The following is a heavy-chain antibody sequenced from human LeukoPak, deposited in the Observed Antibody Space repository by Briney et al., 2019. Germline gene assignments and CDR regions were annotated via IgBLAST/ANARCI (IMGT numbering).Heavy chain of an antibody. V-gene: IGHV4-61*02. CDR3: ASWYYDSSGYRFDY. CDR1: GASLSSGSYY. J-gene: IGHJ4*02. D-gene: IGHD3-22*01. CDR2: IYTSGST. Sequence: SETLSLTCTVSGASLSSGSYYWSWIRQPAGKGLEWIGRIYTSGSTYYNPSLKSRVTMSVDTSKNQFSLRLSSVTAADTAVYYCASWYYDSSGYRFDYWGQGTLVTVSS.